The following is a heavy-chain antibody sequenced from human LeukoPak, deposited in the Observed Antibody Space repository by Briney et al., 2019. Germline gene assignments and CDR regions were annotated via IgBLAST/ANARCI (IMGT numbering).Heavy chain of an antibody. V-gene: IGHV4-39*07. D-gene: IGHD1-26*01. CDR1: GGSISSSSYY. CDR2: LYYSAST. Sequence: SETLSLTCTVSGGSISSSSYYWGWFRQPPGKGLEWIGSLYYSASTYYNPSLKSRVTISVDTSKNQFFLKLDSVTAADTAVYYCARGLGAIAFDYWGQGTLVTVSS. CDR3: ARGLGAIAFDY. J-gene: IGHJ4*02.